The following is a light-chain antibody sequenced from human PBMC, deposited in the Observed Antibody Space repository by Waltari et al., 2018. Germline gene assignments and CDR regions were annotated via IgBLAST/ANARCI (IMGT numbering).Light chain of an antibody. V-gene: IGLV3-21*02. J-gene: IGLJ2*01. CDR1: NIGSTS. CDR2: DDG. CDR3: QVWDTTNDHVV. Sequence: SYVLTQSPSVSVAPGQTASITCGGNNIGSTSVHWYQQKPGQAPVVVVYDDGVRPSGIPDRFFGYNSENTATLTISMVEAGDEADYYCQVWDTTNDHVVFGGGTKMTVL.